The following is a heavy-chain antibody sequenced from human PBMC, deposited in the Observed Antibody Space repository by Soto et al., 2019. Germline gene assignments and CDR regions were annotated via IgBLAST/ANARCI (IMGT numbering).Heavy chain of an antibody. CDR2: LSYDGSNK. CDR3: ARGQWLGFDI. Sequence: QPGGSLRLSCAASGFTFSNYAMHWVRQAPGKGLEWVAVLSYDGSNKYYADSVKGRFTISRDNSKNTLYLQMNSLRAEDTAVYYCARGQWLGFDIWGQGTMVTVSS. J-gene: IGHJ3*02. D-gene: IGHD6-19*01. V-gene: IGHV3-30-3*01. CDR1: GFTFSNYA.